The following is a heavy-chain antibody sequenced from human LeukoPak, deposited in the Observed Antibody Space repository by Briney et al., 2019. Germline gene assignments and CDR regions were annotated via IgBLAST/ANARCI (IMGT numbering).Heavy chain of an antibody. Sequence: SETLSLTCTVSGGSISSGSYYWSWIRQPAGKGLEWIGRIYASGSTNYNPSLKSRVTMSVDTSKNQFSLKLSSVTAADTAVYYCARDHPRGYSYGYTNAFDIWGQGTMVTVSS. CDR1: GGSISSGSYY. D-gene: IGHD5-18*01. CDR3: ARDHPRGYSYGYTNAFDI. J-gene: IGHJ3*02. CDR2: IYASGST. V-gene: IGHV4-61*02.